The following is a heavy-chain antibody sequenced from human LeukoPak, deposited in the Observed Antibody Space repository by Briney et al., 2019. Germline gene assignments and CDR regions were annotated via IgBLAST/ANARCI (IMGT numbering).Heavy chain of an antibody. CDR1: GFTFTSYA. CDR2: ISGSGGST. D-gene: IGHD6-25*01. J-gene: IGHJ4*02. Sequence: PGGSLRLSCAASGFTFTSYAMSWVRQAPGKGPEWVSAISGSGGSTYYADSVKGRFTISRDNSKNTLYLQMNSLRPEDTAVFYCARAGKNSGYPGGYWGQGTPVTVSS. CDR3: ARAGKNSGYPGGY. V-gene: IGHV3-23*01.